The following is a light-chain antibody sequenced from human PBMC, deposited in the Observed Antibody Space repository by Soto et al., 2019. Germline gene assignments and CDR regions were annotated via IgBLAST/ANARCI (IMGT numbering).Light chain of an antibody. CDR2: RNN. CDR1: SSNIGSNS. V-gene: IGLV1-47*01. Sequence: QSVLTQPPSASGTPGQRVTISCSGSSSNIGSNSVYWYQQFPGTAPKLLIYRNNRRPSGVPDRFSGSKSGTSASLATSGLRSEDEADYYCATWDDSLSVLYVFGDGTKVTVL. CDR3: ATWDDSLSVLYV. J-gene: IGLJ1*01.